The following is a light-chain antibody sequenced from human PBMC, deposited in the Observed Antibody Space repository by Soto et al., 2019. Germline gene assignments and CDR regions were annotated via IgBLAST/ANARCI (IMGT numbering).Light chain of an antibody. V-gene: IGLV1-44*01. CDR1: TSNIGTNT. J-gene: IGLJ1*01. CDR3: ATWDDSVYV. CDR2: TND. Sequence: QSVLTQPPSVSGTPGQRVTISCSGSTSNIGTNTVNWFQHLPGTAPKLLIYTNDQRPSGVPDRFSGSRSGTSASLAISGLQSEDEDDYYCATWDDSVYVFGTGTKV.